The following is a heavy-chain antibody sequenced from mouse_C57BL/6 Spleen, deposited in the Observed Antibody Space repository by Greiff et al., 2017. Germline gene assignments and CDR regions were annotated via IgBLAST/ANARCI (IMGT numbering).Heavy chain of an antibody. D-gene: IGHD1-1*02. V-gene: IGHV3-6*01. CDR1: GYSITSGYY. Sequence: EVKLLESGPGLVKPSQSLSLTCSVTGYSITSGYYWNWIRQFPGNKLEWMGYISYDGSNNYNPSLKNRISITRDTSKNQFFLKLNSVTTEDTATYYCARYYRFGLYAMDYWGQGTSVTVSS. CDR2: ISYDGSN. CDR3: ARYYRFGLYAMDY. J-gene: IGHJ4*01.